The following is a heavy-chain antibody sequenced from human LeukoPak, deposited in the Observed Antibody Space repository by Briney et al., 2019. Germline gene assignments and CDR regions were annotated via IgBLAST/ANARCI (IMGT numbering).Heavy chain of an antibody. Sequence: GRYLRLSCAASGFTFSSYGMHWVRQAPGKGLEWVAVISYDGSNKYYADSVKGRFTISRDNSKNTLYLQMNSLRAEDTAVYYCAKDTSGWYMTFDYWGQGTLVTVSS. J-gene: IGHJ4*02. V-gene: IGHV3-30*18. CDR1: GFTFSSYG. D-gene: IGHD6-19*01. CDR2: ISYDGSNK. CDR3: AKDTSGWYMTFDY.